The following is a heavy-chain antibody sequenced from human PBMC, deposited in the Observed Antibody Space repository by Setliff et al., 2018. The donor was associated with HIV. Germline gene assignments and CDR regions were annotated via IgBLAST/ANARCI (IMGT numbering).Heavy chain of an antibody. CDR3: ARRHRIGSTNGLFDT. D-gene: IGHD2-2*01. CDR2: IYPGDFET. CDR1: GYTFMNYW. Sequence: GESLKISCKASGYTFMNYWIGWVRQVPGKGLEWVGIIYPGDFETRYGPSFRGQVTISVQKSLNTACLQWTVLKASDTAMYYCARRHRIGSTNGLFDTWGQGTLVTVSS. V-gene: IGHV5-51*01. J-gene: IGHJ5*02.